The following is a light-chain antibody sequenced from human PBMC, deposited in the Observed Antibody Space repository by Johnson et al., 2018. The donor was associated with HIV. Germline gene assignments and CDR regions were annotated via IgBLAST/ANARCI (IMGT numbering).Light chain of an antibody. J-gene: IGLJ1*01. CDR3: GTWDSSLSAFNYV. CDR2: DNN. CDR1: SSNIGNNY. V-gene: IGLV1-51*01. Sequence: QSVLTQPPSVSVAPGQKVTISCSGSSSNIGNNYVSWYQQFPGTAPKLLIYDNNKRPSGIPDRFSGSKSGTSATLGITGRQTGDEADYYCGTWDSSLSAFNYVFGTGTKVTVL.